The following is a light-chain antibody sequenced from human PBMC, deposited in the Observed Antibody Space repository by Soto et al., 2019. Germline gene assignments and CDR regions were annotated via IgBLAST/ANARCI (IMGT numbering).Light chain of an antibody. CDR3: STYTMRSTLHYV. CDR2: EIS. Sequence: QSALTQPASVSGSPGQSITISCTGTSSDVGGYNYVSWYQQYPGKAPQLILYEISHRPSGVSNRFSGSKSGNTASLTISDLQTEDEADYFCSTYTMRSTLHYVFGPGTKLTVL. CDR1: SSDVGGYNY. J-gene: IGLJ1*01. V-gene: IGLV2-14*01.